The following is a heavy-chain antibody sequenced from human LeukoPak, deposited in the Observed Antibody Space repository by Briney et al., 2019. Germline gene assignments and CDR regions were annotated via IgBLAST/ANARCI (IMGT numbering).Heavy chain of an antibody. CDR1: GFTFSSYA. V-gene: IGHV3-30*04. CDR2: ISYDGSNK. J-gene: IGHJ3*02. D-gene: IGHD1-26*01. Sequence: GGSLRLSCAASGFTFSSYAMHWVRQAPGKGLEWVAVISYDGSNKYYADSVKGRFTISRDNSKNTLYLQMNGLRAEDTAVYYCAKDAYIVGATPDAFDIWGQGTMVTVSS. CDR3: AKDAYIVGATPDAFDI.